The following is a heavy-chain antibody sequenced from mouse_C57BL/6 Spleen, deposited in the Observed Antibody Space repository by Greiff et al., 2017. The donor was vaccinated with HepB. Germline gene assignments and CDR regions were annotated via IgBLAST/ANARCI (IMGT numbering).Heavy chain of an antibody. D-gene: IGHD2-3*01. Sequence: QVQLQQPGAELVKPGASVKLSCKASGYTFTSYWMHWVKQRPGQGLEWIGMIHPNSGSTNYNEKFKSKATLTVDKSSSTAYMQLSSLTSEDSAIYYCSSGYEDHAMDYGGQGTSVTV. V-gene: IGHV1-64*01. CDR3: SSGYEDHAMDY. J-gene: IGHJ4*01. CDR2: IHPNSGST. CDR1: GYTFTSYW.